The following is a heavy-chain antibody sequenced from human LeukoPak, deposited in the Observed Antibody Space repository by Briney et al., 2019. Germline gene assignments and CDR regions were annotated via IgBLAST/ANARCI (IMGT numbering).Heavy chain of an antibody. CDR2: ISSGGII. V-gene: IGHV3-48*03. CDR3: GAGRQFVGAFDI. J-gene: IGHJ3*02. D-gene: IGHD3-10*01. Sequence: PGGSLRLSCAASGSTFSSYELYWVRQAPGKGLEWVSYISSGGIIKYADSVKGQFTISRDDAKKSLYLQMNSLRAEDTAIYYCGAGRQFVGAFDIWGQGTLVTVSS. CDR1: GSTFSSYE.